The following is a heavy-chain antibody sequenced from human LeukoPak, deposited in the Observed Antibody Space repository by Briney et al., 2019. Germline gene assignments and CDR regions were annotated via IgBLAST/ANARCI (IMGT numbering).Heavy chain of an antibody. CDR2: VSGSGGNT. Sequence: PGGSLRLSCAASGFTFSSYAMSWVRQAPGKGLEWVSSVSGSGGNTYYADSVKGRFTISRDNSKNTLYLQMNSLRAEDTAVYYCAKSPMIVVVTSFDYWGQGTLVTVSS. V-gene: IGHV3-23*01. CDR1: GFTFSSYA. D-gene: IGHD3-22*01. CDR3: AKSPMIVVVTSFDY. J-gene: IGHJ4*02.